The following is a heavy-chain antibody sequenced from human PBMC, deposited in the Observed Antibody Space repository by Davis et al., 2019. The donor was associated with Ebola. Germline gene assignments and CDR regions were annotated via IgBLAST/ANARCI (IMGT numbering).Heavy chain of an antibody. V-gene: IGHV4-59*01. CDR1: GGSISSGH. D-gene: IGHD1/OR15-1a*01. CDR2: IYSSGIT. CDR3: ATTDPEQLWFRFDS. J-gene: IGHJ4*02. Sequence: GSLRLSCTVSGGSISSGHWSWLRQPHGKGLEWIGYIYSSGITNYNPSLKSLDTMFVDTSKNQFSLLLSSVTAADTAVYYCATTDPEQLWFRFDSWGQGTLVTVSS.